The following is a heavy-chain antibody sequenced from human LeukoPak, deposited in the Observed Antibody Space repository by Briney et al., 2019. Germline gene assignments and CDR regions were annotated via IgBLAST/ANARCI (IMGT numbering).Heavy chain of an antibody. V-gene: IGHV3-30*04. CDR3: ARSGDYGSGSFRWRHFDY. CDR1: GFTFSNYA. J-gene: IGHJ4*02. Sequence: PGRSLRLSCAASGFTFSNYALHWVRQAPGKGLEWVAVISYDGRNKDYADSVKGRFTISRDNSKNTLYLQMNSLRTEDTAVYYCARSGDYGSGSFRWRHFDYWGQGTLVTVSS. CDR2: ISYDGRNK. D-gene: IGHD3-10*01.